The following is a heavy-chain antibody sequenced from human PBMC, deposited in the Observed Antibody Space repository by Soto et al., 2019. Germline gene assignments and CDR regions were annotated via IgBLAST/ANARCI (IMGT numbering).Heavy chain of an antibody. D-gene: IGHD2-15*01. Sequence: SVKVSCKASGGTFSSYTISWVRQAPGQGLEWMGRIIPILGIANYAQKFQGRVTITADKSTSTAYMELSSLRSEDTAVYYCARDGGAEGYCSGGSCYPFAFDIWGQGTTVTVSS. V-gene: IGHV1-69*04. CDR1: GGTFSSYT. J-gene: IGHJ3*02. CDR2: IIPILGIA. CDR3: ARDGGAEGYCSGGSCYPFAFDI.